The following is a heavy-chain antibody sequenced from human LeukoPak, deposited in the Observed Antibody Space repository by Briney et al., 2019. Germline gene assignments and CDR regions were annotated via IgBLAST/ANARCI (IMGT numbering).Heavy chain of an antibody. CDR3: ARHSEPLGLNWFDP. V-gene: IGHV5-51*01. CDR2: IYPGDSDT. J-gene: IGHJ5*02. D-gene: IGHD3-16*01. CDR1: RYSFTSYW. Sequence: KPGESLQISCKGSRYSFTSYWIGWVRQLPGKGLEWMGIIYPGDSDTRYSPSFQGQVTISADKSISTAYLQWSSLKASDTAMYYCARHSEPLGLNWFDPWGQGTLVTVSS.